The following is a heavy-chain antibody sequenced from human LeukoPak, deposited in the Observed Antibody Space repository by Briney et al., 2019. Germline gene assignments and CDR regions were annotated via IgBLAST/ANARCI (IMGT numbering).Heavy chain of an antibody. CDR2: ISYDGSYG. J-gene: IGHJ1*01. D-gene: IGHD4-23*01. V-gene: IGHV3-30*04. CDR3: TTAPLRWYPAEYFQH. CDR1: GFTFSTYA. Sequence: GGSLRLSCAASGFTFSTYAMHWVRQAPGKGLEWVAFISYDGSYGHYADSVKDRFTISRDNSKNTVYLQMNSLKTEDTAVYYCTTAPLRWYPAEYFQHWGQGTLVTVSS.